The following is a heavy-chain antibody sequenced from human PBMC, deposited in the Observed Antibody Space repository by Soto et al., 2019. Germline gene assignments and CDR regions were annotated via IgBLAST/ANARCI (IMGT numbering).Heavy chain of an antibody. V-gene: IGHV4-4*02. J-gene: IGHJ6*02. CDR2: IYHSGST. CDR1: SGSISSAHW. Sequence: QVQLQESGPGLVMPSGTLSLTCAVSSGSISSAHWWNWVRQPPGKGLEWIGEIYHSGSTNYNPSLKSRVTVSVDKSRNQFSLKLTSVTAADTAVYYCATNSYYSLGVWGQGTTVTVSS. CDR3: ATNSYYSLGV.